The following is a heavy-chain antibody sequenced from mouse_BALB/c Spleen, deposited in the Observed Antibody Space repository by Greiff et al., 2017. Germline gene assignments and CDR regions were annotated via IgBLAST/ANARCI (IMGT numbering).Heavy chain of an antibody. V-gene: IGHV5-17*02. J-gene: IGHJ2*01. CDR2: ISSGSSTI. D-gene: IGHD2-2*01. CDR3: ARSDYGSY. Sequence: DVKLVESGGGLVQPGGSRKLSCAASGFTFSSFGMHWVRQAPEKGLEWVAYISSGSSTIYYADTVKGRFTISRDNPKNTLFLQMTSLRSEDTAMYYCARSDYGSYWGQGTTLTVSS. CDR1: GFTFSSFG.